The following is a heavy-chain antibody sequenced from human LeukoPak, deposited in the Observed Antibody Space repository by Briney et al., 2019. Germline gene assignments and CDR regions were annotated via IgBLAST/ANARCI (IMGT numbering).Heavy chain of an antibody. D-gene: IGHD1-26*01. CDR2: TSSSGSTI. V-gene: IGHV3-48*03. J-gene: IGHJ6*03. CDR3: ARAYVPNWYSGSYDYMDV. CDR1: GFTFSSYE. Sequence: GGSLRLSCAASGFTFSSYEMNWVRQAPGKGLEWVSYTSSSGSTIYYADSVKGRFTISRDNAKNSLYLQMNSLRAEDTAVYYCARAYVPNWYSGSYDYMDVWGKGTTVTISS.